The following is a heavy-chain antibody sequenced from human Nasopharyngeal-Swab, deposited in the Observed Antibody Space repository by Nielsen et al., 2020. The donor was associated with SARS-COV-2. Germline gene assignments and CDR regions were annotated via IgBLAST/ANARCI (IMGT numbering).Heavy chain of an antibody. CDR2: INHSGST. J-gene: IGHJ4*02. V-gene: IGHV4-34*01. CDR1: GGSFSGYY. D-gene: IGHD3-22*01. Sequence: SETLSLTCAVYGGSFSGYYWSWIRQPPGKGLEWIGEINHSGSTNYNPSLKSRVTISVDTSKNQFSLKLSSVTAADMAVYYCSFFLFLYYYDSSGYYFFDYWGQGTLVTVSS. CDR3: SFFLFLYYYDSSGYYFFDY.